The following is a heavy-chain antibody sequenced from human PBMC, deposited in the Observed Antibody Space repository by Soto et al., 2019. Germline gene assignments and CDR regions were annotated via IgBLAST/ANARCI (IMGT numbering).Heavy chain of an antibody. V-gene: IGHV1-69*08. J-gene: IGHJ6*02. CDR3: ARDEGGYNYGSDYGLDV. Sequence: QVQLVQSGAEVKRPGSSVKVSCKASGDTFSSHTIIAWVRQAPGQGLEWVGRVIPTLGILDYAQNFQDRVTITADTSTSTAYLELRSLISEDTAIYYCARDEGGYNYGSDYGLDVWGQGTTVTVSS. CDR2: VIPTLGIL. CDR1: GDTFSSHT. D-gene: IGHD5-18*01.